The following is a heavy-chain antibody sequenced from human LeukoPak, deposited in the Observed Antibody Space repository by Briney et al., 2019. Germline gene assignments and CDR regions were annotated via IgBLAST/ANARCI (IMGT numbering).Heavy chain of an antibody. CDR3: ARVLHKRNYDSSAYYGY. Sequence: GGSLRLSCAASGFTFSSYSMNWVRQAPGKGLEWVSYISSSSTTIYYADSVKGRFTISRDNAKNSLYLQMNSLRAEDTAVYYCARVLHKRNYDSSAYYGYWGQGTLVTVSS. V-gene: IGHV3-48*01. D-gene: IGHD3-22*01. J-gene: IGHJ4*02. CDR1: GFTFSSYS. CDR2: ISSSSTTI.